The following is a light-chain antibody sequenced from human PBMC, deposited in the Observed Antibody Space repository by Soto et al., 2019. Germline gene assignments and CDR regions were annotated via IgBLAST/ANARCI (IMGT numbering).Light chain of an antibody. CDR1: QSISSW. CDR2: DAS. J-gene: IGKJ2*01. CDR3: QQYNSYPYT. V-gene: IGKV1-5*01. Sequence: IQITQCPSTLSASVGYRVTITCRASQSISSWLAWYQQKPGKAPKLLIYDASSLESGVPSRFSGSGSGTEFTLTISSLQPDDFATYYCQQYNSYPYTFGQGTK.